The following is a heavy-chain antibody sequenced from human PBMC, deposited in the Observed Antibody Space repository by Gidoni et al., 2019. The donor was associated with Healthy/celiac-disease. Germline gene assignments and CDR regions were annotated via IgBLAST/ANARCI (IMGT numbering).Heavy chain of an antibody. CDR2: ISSSNSYI. V-gene: IGHV3-21*01. Sequence: EVQLVESGGGLVKPGGSLRLSCAATGFTFSSHSMHWVRQAPGQGLQWISSISSSNSYIYYADSVKGRFTISRNNAMNSLYLQMSSLRAEDTAVYYCARGSVDWLSNDYWGQGTLVTVSS. CDR1: GFTFSSHS. J-gene: IGHJ4*02. D-gene: IGHD3-9*01. CDR3: ARGSVDWLSNDY.